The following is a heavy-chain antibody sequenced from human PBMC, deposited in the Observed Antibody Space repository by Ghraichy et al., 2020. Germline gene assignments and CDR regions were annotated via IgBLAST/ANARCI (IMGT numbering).Heavy chain of an antibody. CDR1: GFTFSGYS. J-gene: IGHJ6*02. Sequence: SCAASGFTFSGYSMNWVRQAPGKGLEWLSYISSSSRSIFYADSVKGRFTISRDNAKNSLYLQMKSLRDEDTAVYYCARGSKVVRFYYYDGMDVWGQGTTVTVSS. CDR2: ISSSSRSI. V-gene: IGHV3-48*02. CDR3: ARGSKVVRFYYYDGMDV. D-gene: IGHD4-23*01.